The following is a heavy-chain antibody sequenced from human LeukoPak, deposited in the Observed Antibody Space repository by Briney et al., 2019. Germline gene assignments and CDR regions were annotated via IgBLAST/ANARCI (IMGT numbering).Heavy chain of an antibody. J-gene: IGHJ3*02. CDR3: ARGRHYYDSSDYYYEGDGFDI. V-gene: IGHV1-46*01. Sequence: ASVKVSCKASGDTFTSYYKHWVRQASGQGLEWMGIINPSGGSTSYAQKYQGRVTMTRDMSTSTVYMELSNLRSEDTAVYYCARGRHYYDSSDYYYEGDGFDIWGQGTMVTVSS. D-gene: IGHD3-22*01. CDR1: GDTFTSYY. CDR2: INPSGGST.